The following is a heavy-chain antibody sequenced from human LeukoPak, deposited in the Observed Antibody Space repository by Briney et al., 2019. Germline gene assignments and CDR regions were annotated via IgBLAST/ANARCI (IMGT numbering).Heavy chain of an antibody. CDR1: GFTFSSYG. Sequence: GGSLRLSCAASGFTFSSYGIHWVRQAPGKGLEWVSFIRDDASNQFYADSVKGRFTISRDNSKNTLYLQMNSLRAEDTAVYYCAKENVDRFDYWGQGTLVTVSS. V-gene: IGHV3-30*02. CDR3: AKENVDRFDY. D-gene: IGHD5-12*01. J-gene: IGHJ4*02. CDR2: IRDDASNQ.